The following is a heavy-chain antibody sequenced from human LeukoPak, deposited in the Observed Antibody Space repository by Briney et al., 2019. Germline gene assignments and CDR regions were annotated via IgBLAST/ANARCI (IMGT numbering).Heavy chain of an antibody. Sequence: ASVKVSCKASGYTFTGYYMHWVRQAPGQGLEWMGWINPNSGGTNYAQKVQGRVTMTRDTSISTAYMELSRLSSVTAADTAVYYCARAPGGSYYYYGMDVWGQGTTVTVSS. J-gene: IGHJ6*02. V-gene: IGHV1-2*02. D-gene: IGHD1-26*01. CDR2: INPNSGGT. CDR1: GYTFTGYY. CDR3: ARAPGGSYYYYGMDV.